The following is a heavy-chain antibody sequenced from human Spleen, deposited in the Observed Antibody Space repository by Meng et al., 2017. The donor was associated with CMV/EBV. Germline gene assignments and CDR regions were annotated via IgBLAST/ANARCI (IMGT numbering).Heavy chain of an antibody. CDR1: GFTFRSYG. D-gene: IGHD2-2*01. CDR2: IRFDGSAE. Sequence: QVQLVESGGGVVQPGGSLRLSCAASGFTFRSYGMHWVRQAPGKGLEWVSFIRFDGSAEYYADSVKGRFTISRDNSKNMLYLQMNSLRAEDTAVYYCAKDLRGYQLQGGIDPWGQGTLVTVSS. CDR3: AKDLRGYQLQGGIDP. J-gene: IGHJ5*02. V-gene: IGHV3-30*02.